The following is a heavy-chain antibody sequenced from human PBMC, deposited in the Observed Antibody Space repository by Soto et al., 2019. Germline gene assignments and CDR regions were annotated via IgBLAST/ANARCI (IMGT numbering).Heavy chain of an antibody. D-gene: IGHD6-19*01. V-gene: IGHV4-59*08. CDR3: ARYSSGWPGNGMDV. CDR1: GGSISNFF. Sequence: PSETLSLTCSVSGGSISNFFWSWIRQSPGKGLEWIGYVYYTGSTSYNPSLKSRVTISVDVPKKQLSLNVSSVTAADTAVYYCARYSSGWPGNGMDVWGQGTAVTVSS. CDR2: VYYTGST. J-gene: IGHJ6*02.